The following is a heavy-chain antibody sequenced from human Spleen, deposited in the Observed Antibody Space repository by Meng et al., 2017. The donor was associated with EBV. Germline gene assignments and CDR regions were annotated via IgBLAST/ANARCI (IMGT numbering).Heavy chain of an antibody. CDR3: ARVEQQLSNYFDY. Sequence: QLQEYGSGRVNPSGHRSLTCNVSGGSISSRSYYWGWIHQPPGKRLEWIGSIYYGGSTYYNPSLKSRITISVDTSKNQFSLRLNSVTAADTAVYYCARVEQQLSNYFDYWGQGTLVTVSS. CDR1: GGSISSRSYY. V-gene: IGHV4-39*07. CDR2: IYYGGST. J-gene: IGHJ4*02. D-gene: IGHD6-13*01.